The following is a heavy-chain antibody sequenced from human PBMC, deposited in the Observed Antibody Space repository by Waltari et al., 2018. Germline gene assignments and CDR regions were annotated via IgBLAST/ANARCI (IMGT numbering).Heavy chain of an antibody. CDR2: INPNGGAT. V-gene: IGHV1-2*02. CDR3: AREYCGGECRLFDH. D-gene: IGHD2-21*01. J-gene: IGHJ4*02. CDR1: RGAITAHY. Sequence: VQSGAEVMKPGASVKVSCRVSRGAITAHYIHGVRQAPGQGLEWMGWINPNGGATNYAQRFQGRITLTWDTSISTAYMEFRSLTSADTAVYFCAREYCGGECRLFDHWGPGTLVTVSS.